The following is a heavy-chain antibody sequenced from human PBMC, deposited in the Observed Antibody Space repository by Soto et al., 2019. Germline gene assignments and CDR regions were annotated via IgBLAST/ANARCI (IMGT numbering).Heavy chain of an antibody. D-gene: IGHD3-10*01. Sequence: EVQLLESGGGLVQPGGSLRLSCVASGFTFSSSAMRWVRQAPGKGLEWVSAISGSGGSTYYADSVKGRFTISRDNSKNTLYQQMNSLRAKDTAVYNCAKESYTAVSVRDSVDIWGQVTMLT. CDR3: AKESYTAVSVRDSVDI. V-gene: IGHV3-23*01. CDR2: ISGSGGST. CDR1: GFTFSSSA. J-gene: IGHJ3*02.